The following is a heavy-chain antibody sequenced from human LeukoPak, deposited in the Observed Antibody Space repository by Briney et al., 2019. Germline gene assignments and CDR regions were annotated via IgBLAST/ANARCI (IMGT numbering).Heavy chain of an antibody. V-gene: IGHV1-2*06. CDR3: ARGMATANDAFDI. D-gene: IGHD5-24*01. CDR2: INPYSGGT. CDR1: GYTFTGYY. Sequence: ASVKVSCKASGYTFTGYYMHWVRQAPGQGLEWMGRINPYSGGTNYAQKFQGGVTMTRDTSISTAYMELSRLRSDGTAVYYCARGMATANDAFDIWGQGTMVTVSS. J-gene: IGHJ3*02.